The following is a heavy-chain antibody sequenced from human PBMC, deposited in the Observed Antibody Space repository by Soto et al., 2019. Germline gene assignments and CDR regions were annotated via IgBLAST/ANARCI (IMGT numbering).Heavy chain of an antibody. V-gene: IGHV4-39*01. CDR1: GDSLDRHGAH. CDR3: PRIRACHTACAFDH. CDR2: VAYTGTT. J-gene: IGHJ4*02. D-gene: IGHD3-10*01. Sequence: QLQLRESGPVLERPSETLSLSCSVSGDSLDRHGAHWRLILQAPGKGLAWIGTVAYTGTTYYPPPLGSGVTGSADKSRNQFSVKLTSVTAADTAVYYCPRIRACHTACAFDHWGQGTLVTVSS.